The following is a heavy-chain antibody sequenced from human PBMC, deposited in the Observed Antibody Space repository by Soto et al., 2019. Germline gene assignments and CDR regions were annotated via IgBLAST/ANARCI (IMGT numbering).Heavy chain of an antibody. D-gene: IGHD2-2*01. CDR3: ARGRMPNTNYYYFGMDV. J-gene: IGHJ6*02. Sequence: QVQLVQSGAEVKKPGSSVKVSCKASGGTFSSYAISWVRQAPGQGLEWMGGIIPIFGTANYAQKFQGRVKITADESTSTAYMELSSLRSEDTAVYYCARGRMPNTNYYYFGMDVWGQGTTVTVSS. CDR2: IIPIFGTA. CDR1: GGTFSSYA. V-gene: IGHV1-69*01.